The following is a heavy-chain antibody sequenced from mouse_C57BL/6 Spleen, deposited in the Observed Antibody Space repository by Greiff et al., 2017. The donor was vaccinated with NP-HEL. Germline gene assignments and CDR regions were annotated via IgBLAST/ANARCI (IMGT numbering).Heavy chain of an antibody. Sequence: EVQVVESGGGLVQPGGSLKLSCAASGFTFSDYYMYWVRQTPEKRLEWVAYISNGGGSTYYPDTVKGRFTISRDNAKNTLYLQMSRLKSEDTAMYYCARMRDGSFAYWGQGTLVTVSA. CDR1: GFTFSDYY. D-gene: IGHD2-3*01. CDR3: ARMRDGSFAY. V-gene: IGHV5-12*01. CDR2: ISNGGGST. J-gene: IGHJ3*01.